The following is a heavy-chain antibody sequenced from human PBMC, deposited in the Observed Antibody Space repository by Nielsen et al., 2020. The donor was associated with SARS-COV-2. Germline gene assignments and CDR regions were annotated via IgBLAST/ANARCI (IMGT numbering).Heavy chain of an antibody. CDR2: INAGNGRT. J-gene: IGHJ4*02. CDR1: GGIFSRYS. CDR3: VTDDSGWGSN. D-gene: IGHD6-19*01. V-gene: IGHV1-3*01. Sequence: ASVKVSCKTSGGIFSRYSIGWVRQAPGQGFEWMGWINAGNGRTTYSQKFQDRLTITRDTSATTVYMDLRSLRSDDTAVYYCVTDDSGWGSNWGQGTLVTVSS.